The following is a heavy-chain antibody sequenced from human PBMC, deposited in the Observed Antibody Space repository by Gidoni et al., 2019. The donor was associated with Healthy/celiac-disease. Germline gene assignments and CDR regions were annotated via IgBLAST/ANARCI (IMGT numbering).Heavy chain of an antibody. CDR1: GGTFSSYT. CDR2: IIPILGIA. CDR3: ARDGEDSYHYGMDV. J-gene: IGHJ6*02. Sequence: QVQLVQSGAEVKKPGSSVKVSCQASGGTFSSYTISWVRQAPGQWLDWMGRIIPILGIANYAQKFQGRVTITADKSTSTAYMELSSLRSEDTSVYYCARDGEDSYHYGMDVWGQGTTVTVSS. V-gene: IGHV1-69*08.